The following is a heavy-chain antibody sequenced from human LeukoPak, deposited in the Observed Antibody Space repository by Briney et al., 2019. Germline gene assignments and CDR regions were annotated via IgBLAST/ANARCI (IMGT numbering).Heavy chain of an antibody. V-gene: IGHV1-69*01. D-gene: IGHD4-17*01. Sequence: GASVKVSCKASGGTFSSYAISWVRQAPGQGLEWMGGIIPIFGTANYAQKFQGRVTITADESTSTAYIELSSLRSEDTAVYYCAREGPTAALFDYWGQGTQVTVSS. CDR2: IIPIFGTA. CDR3: AREGPTAALFDY. J-gene: IGHJ4*02. CDR1: GGTFSSYA.